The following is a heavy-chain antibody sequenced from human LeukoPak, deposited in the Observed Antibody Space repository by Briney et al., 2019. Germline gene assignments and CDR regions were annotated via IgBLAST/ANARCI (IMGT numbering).Heavy chain of an antibody. CDR1: VFTFSIYA. CDR2: FSGGDRST. D-gene: IGHD2-2*02. CDR3: AKGKVVPATIYDY. V-gene: IGHV3-23*01. Sequence: PGGSLRHSCTASVFTFSIYAMSWVRQAPGKGLEWVSGFSGGDRSTSYADSVKGRFTISRDNSKNTLYLQMNSLRADDTAVYDCAKGKVVPATIYDYWGQGTLVTVSS. J-gene: IGHJ4*02.